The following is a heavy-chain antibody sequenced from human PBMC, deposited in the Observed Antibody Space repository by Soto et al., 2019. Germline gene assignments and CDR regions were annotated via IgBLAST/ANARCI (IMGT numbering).Heavy chain of an antibody. CDR3: ARAGFGEFPYYHFYSMDV. CDR2: INPSGGIT. CDR1: RYTFTSYY. D-gene: IGHD3-10*01. Sequence: SVKVSFKASRYTFTSYYMHWVRQAPGQGLEWMGIINPSGGITSYAQKFQGRVTMTRDTSTSTVYMELSSLRSEDTAVYYCARAGFGEFPYYHFYSMDVWGQGTPVTVSS. V-gene: IGHV1-46*01. J-gene: IGHJ6*02.